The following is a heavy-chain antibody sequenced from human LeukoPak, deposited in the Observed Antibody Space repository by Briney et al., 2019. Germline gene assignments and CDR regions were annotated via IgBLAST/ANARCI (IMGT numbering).Heavy chain of an antibody. CDR1: GGSISSGGYS. Sequence: PSQTLSLTCAVSGGSISSGGYSWSWIRQPPGKGLEWIGYIYYSGSTYYNPSLKSRVTISVDTSKNQFSLKLSSVTAADTAVYYCASWARATPGYFDLWGRGTLVTVSS. CDR3: ASWARATPGYFDL. V-gene: IGHV4-30-4*07. CDR2: IYYSGST. J-gene: IGHJ2*01. D-gene: IGHD3-16*01.